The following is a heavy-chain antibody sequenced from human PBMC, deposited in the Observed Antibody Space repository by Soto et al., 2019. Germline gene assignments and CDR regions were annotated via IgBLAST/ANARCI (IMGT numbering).Heavy chain of an antibody. V-gene: IGHV3-48*03. CDR1: GFTFSTYE. CDR2: IISSGSTI. CDR3: ARENRDDAFEI. Sequence: GGSLRLSCAASGFTFSTYEMNWVRQAPGKGLEWLSYIISSGSTIFYADSVKGRFTISRDNAKKSVYLQMNSLRAEDMAVYYCARENRDDAFEIWGQGTMVTVSS. J-gene: IGHJ3*02.